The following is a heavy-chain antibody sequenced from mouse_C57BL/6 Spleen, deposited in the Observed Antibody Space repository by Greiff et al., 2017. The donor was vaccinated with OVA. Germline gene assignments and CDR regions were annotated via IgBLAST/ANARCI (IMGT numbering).Heavy chain of an antibody. CDR3: ARYYGSTGDFDV. V-gene: IGHV2-5*01. CDR2: IWRGGST. J-gene: IGHJ1*03. Sequence: VQLQQSGPGLVQPSQSLSITCTVSGFSLTSYGVHWVRQSPGKGLEWLGGIWRGGSTDYNAAFLSRLSITKDNSKSQVFCKMNSLQADDTAIYYCARYYGSTGDFDVWGTGTTVTVSS. D-gene: IGHD1-1*01. CDR1: GFSLTSYG.